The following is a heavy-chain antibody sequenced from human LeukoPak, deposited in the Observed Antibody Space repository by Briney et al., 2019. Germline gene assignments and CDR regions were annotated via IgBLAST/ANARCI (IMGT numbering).Heavy chain of an antibody. D-gene: IGHD6-13*01. CDR1: GFTFSSYA. CDR3: ARDGIVSSWHYYYYYMDV. V-gene: IGHV3-64*01. Sequence: PGGSLRLSCAASGFTFSSYAMHWVRQAPGKGLEYVSAISSNGGSTYYANSVKGRFTISRDNSKNTLYLQMNSLRAEDTAVYYCARDGIVSSWHYYYYYMDVWGKGTTVTVSS. CDR2: ISSNGGST. J-gene: IGHJ6*03.